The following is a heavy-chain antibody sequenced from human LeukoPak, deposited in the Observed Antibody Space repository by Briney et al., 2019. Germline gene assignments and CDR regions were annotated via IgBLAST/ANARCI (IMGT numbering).Heavy chain of an antibody. J-gene: IGHJ4*02. CDR1: GFIFSNYA. CDR3: VRGSYGAYDY. D-gene: IGHD4-17*01. V-gene: IGHV3-21*01. CDR2: INGDSSSR. Sequence: GGSLRLSCAASGFIFSNYAMNWVRQVPGKGLEWISYINGDSSSRLYADSVKGRFTISRDNAKNSLYLQMSSLRAEDTAVYCCVRGSYGAYDYWGQGSLVTVSS.